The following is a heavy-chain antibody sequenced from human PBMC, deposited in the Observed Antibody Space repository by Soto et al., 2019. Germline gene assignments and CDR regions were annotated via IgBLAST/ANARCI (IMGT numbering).Heavy chain of an antibody. J-gene: IGHJ6*03. Sequence: SVKVSCKASGGTXSCYTISWVRQAPGQGLEWMGRIIPILGIANYAQKFQGRVTITADKSTSTAYMELSSLRSEDTAVYYCAREGARNSSSWSLYYYYYMDVWGKGTTVTVSS. V-gene: IGHV1-69*04. CDR3: AREGARNSSSWSLYYYYYMDV. CDR1: GGTXSCYT. D-gene: IGHD6-13*01. CDR2: IIPILGIA.